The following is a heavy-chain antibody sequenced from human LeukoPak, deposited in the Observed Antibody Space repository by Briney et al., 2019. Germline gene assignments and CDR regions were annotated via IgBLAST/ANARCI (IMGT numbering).Heavy chain of an antibody. D-gene: IGHD6-6*01. V-gene: IGHV3-30*02. CDR3: AKDSSSSSGALRMDV. CDR2: IRYYGSNK. Sequence: GGSLRLSCAASGFTFSIYGMHWVRQAPGKGLEWVAFIRYYGSNKYYADSVKGRFTISRDNSKDTLYLQMNSLRAEDTAVYYCAKDSSSSSGALRMDVWGKGTTVTVSS. J-gene: IGHJ6*04. CDR1: GFTFSIYG.